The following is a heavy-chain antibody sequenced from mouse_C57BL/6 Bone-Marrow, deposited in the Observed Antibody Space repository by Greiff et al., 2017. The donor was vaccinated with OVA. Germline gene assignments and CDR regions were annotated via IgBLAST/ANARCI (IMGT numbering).Heavy chain of an antibody. Sequence: EVQLVESGGGLVKPGGSLKLSCAASGFTFSNYAMYWVRQTPEKRLEWVATISDGGSYTYYPDNVKGRFTISRDNAKNNLYLQMSHLKSEDTAMYYCAGYANSYAMDYWGQGTSVTVSS. CDR1: GFTFSNYA. D-gene: IGHD2-1*01. V-gene: IGHV5-4*01. CDR2: ISDGGSYT. CDR3: AGYANSYAMDY. J-gene: IGHJ4*01.